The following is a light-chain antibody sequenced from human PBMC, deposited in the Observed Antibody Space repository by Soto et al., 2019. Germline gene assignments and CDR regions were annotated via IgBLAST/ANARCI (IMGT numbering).Light chain of an antibody. Sequence: QSALTQPPSASGSPGQSVTISCTGTSSDVGGYTYVSWYQQHPGKAPKLMIYEVTKRPSGVPDRFSGSKSGNTASLTVSGLQAEDEADYYSSSYAGSNNVVFGGGTKLTVL. CDR2: EVT. CDR1: SSDVGGYTY. V-gene: IGLV2-8*01. J-gene: IGLJ2*01. CDR3: SSYAGSNNVV.